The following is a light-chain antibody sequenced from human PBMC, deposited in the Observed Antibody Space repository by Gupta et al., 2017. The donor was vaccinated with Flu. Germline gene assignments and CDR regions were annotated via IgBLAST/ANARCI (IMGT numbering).Light chain of an antibody. CDR2: KND. CDR3: AQWDDILDGQV. Sequence: QSVASPCSCTSSYIGSVTVSWYQPFPGAPPKLIYKNDKRPSGAPARFSGTKSGASASLVIDGLQSEDEAIYYCAQWDDILDGQVFGGGTRLTVL. CDR1: SSYIGSVT. J-gene: IGLJ2*01. V-gene: IGLV1-44*01.